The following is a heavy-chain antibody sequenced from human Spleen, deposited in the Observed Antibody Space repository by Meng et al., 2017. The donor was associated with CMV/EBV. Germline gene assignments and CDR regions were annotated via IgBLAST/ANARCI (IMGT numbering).Heavy chain of an antibody. Sequence: FSGAAKNWVRQASGKGQEWVGHIRTKANNYATAYAASVKGKFTITRDDSKNTAYLQMNSLKTEDTAVYYCTSRTYYYESYASYHWFDPWGQGTLVTVSS. CDR1: FSGAA. J-gene: IGHJ5*02. V-gene: IGHV3-73*01. CDR2: IRTKANNYAT. D-gene: IGHD3-22*01. CDR3: TSRTYYYESYASYHWFDP.